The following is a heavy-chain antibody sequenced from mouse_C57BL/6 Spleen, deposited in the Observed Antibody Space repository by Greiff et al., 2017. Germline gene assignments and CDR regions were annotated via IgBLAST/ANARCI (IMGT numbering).Heavy chain of an antibody. D-gene: IGHD2-3*01. Sequence: EVKVVESEGGLVQPGSSMKLSCTASGFTFSDYYMTWVRQVPEKGLEWVANINYDGSSTYYLDSLKSRFIISRDNSKNILYLQMSSLKSEDTASYYCARGSGDGFPFDYWGQGTTLTVSS. CDR2: INYDGSST. J-gene: IGHJ2*01. CDR1: GFTFSDYY. V-gene: IGHV5-16*01. CDR3: ARGSGDGFPFDY.